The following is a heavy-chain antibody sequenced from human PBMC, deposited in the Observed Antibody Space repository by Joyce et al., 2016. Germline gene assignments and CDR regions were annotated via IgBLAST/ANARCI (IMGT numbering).Heavy chain of an antibody. J-gene: IGHJ4*02. CDR3: AKRWYGEFFIDY. CDR2: ISNNGSNK. V-gene: IGHV3-30*18. D-gene: IGHD3-10*01. Sequence: QVQLLESGGGVVQPGRSLRLSCAASGFIFSNYGMHWVRQAPGKGLGWLAVISNNGSNKNYADSVKGRFTISGDNSKSTLSLQMNSLRPEDTAVYYCAKRWYGEFFIDYWGQGILVTVSS. CDR1: GFIFSNYG.